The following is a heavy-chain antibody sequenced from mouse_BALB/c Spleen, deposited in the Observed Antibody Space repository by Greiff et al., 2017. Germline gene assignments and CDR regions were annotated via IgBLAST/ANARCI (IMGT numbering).Heavy chain of an antibody. D-gene: IGHD2-14*01. V-gene: IGHV5-17*02. J-gene: IGHJ3*01. CDR3: ARGGYDGWFAY. CDR1: GFTFSSFG. CDR2: ISSGSSTI. Sequence: EVMLVESGGGLVQPGGSRKLSCAASGFTFSSFGMHWVRQAPEKGLEWVAYISSGSSTIYYAETVKGRFTISRDNPKNTLFLQMTSLRAEDTAMYYCARGGYDGWFAYWGQGTLVTVSA.